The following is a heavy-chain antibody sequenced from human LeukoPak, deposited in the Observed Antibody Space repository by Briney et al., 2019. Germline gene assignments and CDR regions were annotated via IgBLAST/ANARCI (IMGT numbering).Heavy chain of an antibody. CDR2: INPNSGGT. CDR3: ARDVSYDSSGPTGF. J-gene: IGHJ4*02. CDR1: GYTFIGYY. D-gene: IGHD3-22*01. V-gene: IGHV1-2*02. Sequence: ASVKVSCKASGYTFIGYYMHWVRQAHGQGLEWMGWINPNSGGTNYAQKFQGRVTMTRDTSISTAYMELRSLRSDDTAVYYCARDVSYDSSGPTGFWGQGTLVTVSS.